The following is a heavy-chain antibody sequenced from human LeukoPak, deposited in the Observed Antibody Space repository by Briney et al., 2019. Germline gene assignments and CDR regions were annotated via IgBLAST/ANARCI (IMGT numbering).Heavy chain of an antibody. CDR1: GGSIISGDYS. CDR3: ALLRLGELSGVDY. V-gene: IGHV4-30-2*01. CDR2: IYHGGST. Sequence: PSETLSLTCAVPGGSIISGDYSWSWIRQPPGKGLEWIGYIYHGGSTYYNPSLESRVTISVDRSKNQFSLKLSSVTAADTAVYYCALLRLGELSGVDYWGQGTLVTVSS. J-gene: IGHJ4*02. D-gene: IGHD3-16*02.